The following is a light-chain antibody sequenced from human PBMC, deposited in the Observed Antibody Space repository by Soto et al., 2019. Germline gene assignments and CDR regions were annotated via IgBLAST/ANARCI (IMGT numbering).Light chain of an antibody. J-gene: IGKJ1*01. V-gene: IGKV1-39*01. Sequence: DIQMTQSPSSLSASVGDRVTITFRASQSISSYLNWYQQKPGKAPKLLIYAASSLQSGVPSRFSLSGSGRGLGLTISSLQPEDFPTYYCQQSYTTQRTFDQRTKVDIK. CDR3: QQSYTTQRT. CDR2: AAS. CDR1: QSISSY.